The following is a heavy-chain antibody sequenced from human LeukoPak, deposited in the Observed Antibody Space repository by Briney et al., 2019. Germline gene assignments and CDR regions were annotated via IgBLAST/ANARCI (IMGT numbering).Heavy chain of an antibody. J-gene: IGHJ4*02. CDR2: IKQDGSEK. D-gene: IGHD3-16*02. Sequence: GGSLRLSCAAPGFTFSSYWMSWVRQAPGKGLEWVANIKQDGSEKYYVDSVKGRFTISRDNAKNSLYLQMNSLRAEDTAVYYCARVWGLRLGELSLQPPLYYFDYWGQGTLVTVSS. V-gene: IGHV3-7*01. CDR3: ARVWGLRLGELSLQPPLYYFDY. CDR1: GFTFSSYW.